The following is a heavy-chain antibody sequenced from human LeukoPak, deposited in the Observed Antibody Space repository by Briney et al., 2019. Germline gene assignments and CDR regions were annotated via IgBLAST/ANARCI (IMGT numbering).Heavy chain of an antibody. J-gene: IGHJ5*02. CDR1: GGSISSYY. Sequence: PSETLSLTCTVSGGSISSYYWSWIRQPPGKGLEWIGYIYYSGGTNYNPSLKSRVTISVDTSKSQFSLKLSSVTAADTAVYYCARHRTYGPRDWLDPWGQGTLVTVSS. D-gene: IGHD3-10*01. CDR2: IYYSGGT. CDR3: ARHRTYGPRDWLDP. V-gene: IGHV4-59*08.